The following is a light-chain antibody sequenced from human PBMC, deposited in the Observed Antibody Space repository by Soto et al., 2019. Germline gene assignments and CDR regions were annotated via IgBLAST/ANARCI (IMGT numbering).Light chain of an antibody. CDR2: EVT. CDR1: SSDVGGYDY. CDR3: SSYSTTTRGVL. J-gene: IGLJ2*01. Sequence: QSALTQPPSASGSPGQSVTISCTGTSSDVGGYDYVSWYQQHPGKAPKLMIYEVTIRPSGVSDRFSGSRSDNTASLTISGLQAEDEAIYYCSSYSTTTRGVLFGGGTKLTVL. V-gene: IGLV2-8*01.